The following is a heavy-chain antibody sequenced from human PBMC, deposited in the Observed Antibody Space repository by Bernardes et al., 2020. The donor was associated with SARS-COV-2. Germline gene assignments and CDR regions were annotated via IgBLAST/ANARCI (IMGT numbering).Heavy chain of an antibody. V-gene: IGHV4-59*11. Sequence: SETLSLTCTVSGGPIGSHYWSWIRQSPGKGLDWIGNVYFTGNTNHNPSLRSRAIIGIDTSKSQFSLRLNSVTAADAAVYYCARDVFLGSSWDQSYYGMDVWGQGTTVTVSS. CDR1: GGPIGSHY. CDR2: VYFTGNT. D-gene: IGHD6-13*01. CDR3: ARDVFLGSSWDQSYYGMDV. J-gene: IGHJ6*02.